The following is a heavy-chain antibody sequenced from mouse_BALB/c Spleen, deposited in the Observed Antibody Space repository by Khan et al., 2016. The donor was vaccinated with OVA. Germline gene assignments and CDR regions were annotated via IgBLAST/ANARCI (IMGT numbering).Heavy chain of an antibody. CDR2: IWAGGST. CDR1: GFSLTSYG. D-gene: IGHD1-3*01. CDR3: ARLEDI. J-gene: IGHJ2*01. V-gene: IGHV2-9*02. Sequence: QVQLKQSGPGLVAPSQSLSITCTVSGFSLTSYGVHWVRQPPGKGLEWLGVIWAGGSTNYNSAHMSRRSISKDNSKSQVFLKMNSLQTEDTAMYYCARLEDIWGQGTTLTVSS.